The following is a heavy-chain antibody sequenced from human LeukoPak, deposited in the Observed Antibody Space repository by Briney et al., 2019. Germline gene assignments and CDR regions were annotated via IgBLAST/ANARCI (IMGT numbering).Heavy chain of an antibody. V-gene: IGHV3-21*01. CDR3: ARAPLAAAGSGPDY. CDR1: GFTFSSYS. D-gene: IGHD6-13*01. J-gene: IGHJ4*02. Sequence: GGSLRLSCAASGFTFSSYSMNWVRQAPGKGLEWVSSISSSSSYIYYADSVKGRFTISRDNAKNSLYLQMNSLRAEDTAVYYCARAPLAAAGSGPDYWGQGTLVTVSS. CDR2: ISSSSSYI.